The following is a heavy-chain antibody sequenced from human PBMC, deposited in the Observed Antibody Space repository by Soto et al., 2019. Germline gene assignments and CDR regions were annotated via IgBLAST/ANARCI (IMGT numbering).Heavy chain of an antibody. V-gene: IGHV3-30-3*01. CDR3: ARDRSGSYTVEYYFDY. CDR1: GFTFSSYA. CDR2: LSYDGSNK. D-gene: IGHD1-26*01. Sequence: QVQLVESGGGVVQPGRSLRLSCAASGFTFSSYAMHWVRQAPGKGLEWVAVLSYDGSNKYYADSVKGRFTISRDNFKNALYVQMNSLRAEDTAVYYCARDRSGSYTVEYYFDYWGQGTLVAVSS. J-gene: IGHJ4*02.